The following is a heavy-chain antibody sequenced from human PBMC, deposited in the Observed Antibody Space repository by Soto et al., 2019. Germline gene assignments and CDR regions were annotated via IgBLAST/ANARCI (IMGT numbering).Heavy chain of an antibody. CDR1: GFTFSSYW. J-gene: IGHJ4*02. CDR3: VRTSLVVAAATREDY. Sequence: EVQLVESGGGFVQPGGSLRLSCAASGFTFSSYWMHWVRQSPGKDLFWVSRINSDGSSTSYADSVKGRFTISRDNAKNTLYLQMNSLRAEDTAVYYCVRTSLVVAAATREDYWGQGTLVTVSS. D-gene: IGHD2-15*01. CDR2: INSDGSST. V-gene: IGHV3-74*01.